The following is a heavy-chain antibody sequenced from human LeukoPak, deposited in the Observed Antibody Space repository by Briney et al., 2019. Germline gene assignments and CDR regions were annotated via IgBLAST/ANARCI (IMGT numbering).Heavy chain of an antibody. CDR1: GGSFSGYY. Sequence: PSETLSLTCAVYGGSFSGYYWSWIRQPPGKGLEWIGEINHSGSTNYNPSLKSRVTISVDTSKNQFSLKLSSVTAADTAVYYCARVSGYHAFDIWGQGTMVTVSS. CDR3: ARVSGYHAFDI. D-gene: IGHD5-12*01. J-gene: IGHJ3*02. CDR2: INHSGST. V-gene: IGHV4-34*01.